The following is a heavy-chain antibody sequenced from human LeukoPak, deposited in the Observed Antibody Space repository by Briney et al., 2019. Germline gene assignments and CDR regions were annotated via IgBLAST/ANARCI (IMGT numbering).Heavy chain of an antibody. V-gene: IGHV4-31*03. J-gene: IGHJ4*02. Sequence: SETLSLTCTVSGGSISSGGYYWSWIRQHPGKGLEWIGYIYYSGSTYYNPSLKSRVTISVDTPKNQFSLKLSSVTAADTAVYYCARGSMTTGGDHWGQGTLVTVSS. CDR2: IYYSGST. CDR3: ARGSMTTGGDH. D-gene: IGHD4-17*01. CDR1: GGSISSGGYY.